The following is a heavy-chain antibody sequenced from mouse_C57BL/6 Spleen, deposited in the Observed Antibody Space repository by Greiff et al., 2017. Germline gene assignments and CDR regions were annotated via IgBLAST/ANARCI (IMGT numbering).Heavy chain of an antibody. Sequence: VQLQQPGAELVMPGASVKLSCKASGYTFTSYWMHWVKQRPGQGLEWIGEIDPSDSYTNYNQKFKGKSTLTVDKSSSTAYMQLSSLTSEDSAVYYCASGRLEYFDVWGTGTTVTVSS. CDR3: ASGRLEYFDV. CDR2: IDPSDSYT. V-gene: IGHV1-69*01. J-gene: IGHJ1*03. CDR1: GYTFTSYW. D-gene: IGHD4-1*01.